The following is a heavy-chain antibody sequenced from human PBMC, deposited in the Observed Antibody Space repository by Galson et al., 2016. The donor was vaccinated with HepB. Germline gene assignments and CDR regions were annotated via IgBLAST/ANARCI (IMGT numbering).Heavy chain of an antibody. CDR1: GFLLSTSGVG. D-gene: IGHD3-3*01. V-gene: IGHV2-5*02. J-gene: IGHJ4*02. CDR2: IYWDDDK. Sequence: PALVKPTQTLTLTCTFSGFLLSTSGVGVGWIRQPPGKALEWLALIYWDDDKRYSPSLKTRVTITRDTSEKQVVLTMTNMDTVDTATYYCAHMTKSQYGLWSGYANFDYWSQGILVTVS. CDR3: AHMTKSQYGLWSGYANFDY.